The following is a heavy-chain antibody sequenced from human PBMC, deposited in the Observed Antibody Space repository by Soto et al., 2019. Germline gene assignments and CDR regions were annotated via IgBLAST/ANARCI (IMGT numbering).Heavy chain of an antibody. CDR1: GNTFTYRY. CDR2: STPFSGDV. D-gene: IGHD1-26*01. J-gene: IGHJ4*01. V-gene: IGHV1-45*02. CDR3: ASGGAGSGPFTWELPDH. Sequence: QMQLVQSGAEVKKTGSTVTVSCKALGNTFTYRYLHWVRQAPGQALEWMGWSTPFSGDVHYAQKFQERVTITRDRSINTAYMRMSSLRSEDTAMYDCASGGAGSGPFTWELPDHWGHGTLVTVSS.